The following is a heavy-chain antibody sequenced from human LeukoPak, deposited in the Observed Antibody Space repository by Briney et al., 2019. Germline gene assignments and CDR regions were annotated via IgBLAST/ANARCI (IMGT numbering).Heavy chain of an antibody. J-gene: IGHJ5*02. V-gene: IGHV4-59*01. CDR1: GGSISGYY. D-gene: IGHD1-26*01. Sequence: SETLSLTCTVSGGSISGYYWSWIRQPPGKGLEWIGYLYYSGSTKYNPSLKSRVTISVDTSKNQFSLKLNSVTAADTAVYYCARHKWDQNWFDPWGQGTLVTVSP. CDR2: LYYSGST. CDR3: ARHKWDQNWFDP.